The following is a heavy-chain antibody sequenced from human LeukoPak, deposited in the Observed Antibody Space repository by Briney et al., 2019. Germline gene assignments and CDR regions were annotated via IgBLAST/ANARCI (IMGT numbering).Heavy chain of an antibody. CDR1: GFTFSSYA. Sequence: GGSLRLSCAASGFTFSSYAMIWVPHAPGQGLEWFSGICDSGGSTSYTDYVKGRFTISRDNSKNTLYLQMNSLRGEDTAVYYCAKKTTFWSGYYDYWGQGTLVTVSS. CDR2: ICDSGGST. J-gene: IGHJ4*02. V-gene: IGHV3-23*01. CDR3: AKKTTFWSGYYDY. D-gene: IGHD3-3*01.